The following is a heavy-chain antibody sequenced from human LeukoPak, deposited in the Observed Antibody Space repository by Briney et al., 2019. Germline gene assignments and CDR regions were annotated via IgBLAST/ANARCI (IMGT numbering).Heavy chain of an antibody. V-gene: IGHV4-59*01. CDR1: GGSISSYY. J-gene: IGHJ3*02. CDR2: IYYSGST. D-gene: IGHD3-3*01. Sequence: PSETLSLTCTVSGGSISSYYWSWIRQPPGKGLEWIGYIYYSGSTNYNPSLKSRVTISVDTSKNQFSLKLSSVTAADTAVYYCARVPHATYYDFWSGPVDAFDIWGQGTMVTVSS. CDR3: ARVPHATYYDFWSGPVDAFDI.